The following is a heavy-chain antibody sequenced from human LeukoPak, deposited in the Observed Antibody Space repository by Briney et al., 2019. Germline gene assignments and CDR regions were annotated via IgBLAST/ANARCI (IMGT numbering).Heavy chain of an antibody. D-gene: IGHD5-24*01. V-gene: IGHV4-38-2*02. J-gene: IGHJ4*02. CDR2: IYPRGGT. CDR3: ARLEMAATGGSAGDY. CDR1: GYSISRGYY. Sequence: SETLTLTCTVFGYSISRGYYWGWIRQPPGKGLEWVGIIYPRGGTYYNPSLKRRVTLSVDTSKNQFSLKLSSVTAADTAVYYCARLEMAATGGSAGDYWGQGTLVTVSS.